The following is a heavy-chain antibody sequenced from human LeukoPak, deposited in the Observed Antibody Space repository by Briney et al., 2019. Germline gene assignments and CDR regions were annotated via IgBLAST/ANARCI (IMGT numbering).Heavy chain of an antibody. Sequence: PGRSLRLSCAASGFNFSSSGMHWVRQAPGKGLEWVAVIWHNGSNKNYADSVKGRFTISRDNAKNSLYLQMNSLRAEDTAVYYCASGYCSSTSCYAWGFDYWGQGTLVTVSS. CDR3: ASGYCSSTSCYAWGFDY. J-gene: IGHJ4*02. CDR2: IWHNGSNK. CDR1: GFNFSSSG. D-gene: IGHD2-2*01. V-gene: IGHV3-33*03.